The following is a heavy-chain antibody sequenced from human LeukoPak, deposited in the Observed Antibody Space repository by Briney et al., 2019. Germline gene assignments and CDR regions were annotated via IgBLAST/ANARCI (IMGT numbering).Heavy chain of an antibody. J-gene: IGHJ5*02. Sequence: SETLSLTCTVSGYSISSGYYWGWIRQPPGKGLEWIGSIYHSGSTYYNPSLKSRVTISVDTSKNQFSLKLSSVTAADTAVYYCARGVDTAMIWFDPWGQGTLVTVSS. CDR3: ARGVDTAMIWFDP. V-gene: IGHV4-38-2*02. CDR2: IYHSGST. CDR1: GYSISSGYY. D-gene: IGHD5-18*01.